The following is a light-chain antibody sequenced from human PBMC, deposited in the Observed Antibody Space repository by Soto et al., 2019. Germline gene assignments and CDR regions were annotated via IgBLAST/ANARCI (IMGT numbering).Light chain of an antibody. CDR3: QQYNTNPWT. V-gene: IGKV1-5*01. CDR2: DAS. Sequence: DIQMTQSPATLSASVGDRVTITCRASQSISSWLAWYQQKPGKVPKLLIDDASSLESGVPSRFSGSGSGTEFTLTISSLQPDDFATYYFQQYNTNPWTFGQGTKVEIK. J-gene: IGKJ1*01. CDR1: QSISSW.